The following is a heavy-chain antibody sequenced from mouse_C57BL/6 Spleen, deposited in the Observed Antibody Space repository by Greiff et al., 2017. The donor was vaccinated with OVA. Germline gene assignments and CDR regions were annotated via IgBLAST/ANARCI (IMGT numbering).Heavy chain of an antibody. J-gene: IGHJ2*01. D-gene: IGHD1-1*01. CDR3: ARRALRDFDY. CDR2: IDPSDSYT. CDR1: GYTFTSYW. V-gene: IGHV1-50*01. Sequence: VQLQQPGAELVKPGASVKLSCKASGYTFTSYWMQWVKQRPGQGLEWIGEIDPSDSYTNYNQKFKGKATLTVDTSSSTAYMQLSSLTSEDSAVYYCARRALRDFDYWGQGTTLTVSS.